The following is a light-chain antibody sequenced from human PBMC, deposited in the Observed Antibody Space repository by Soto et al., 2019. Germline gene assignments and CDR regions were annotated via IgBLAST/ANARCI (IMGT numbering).Light chain of an antibody. CDR2: GAS. J-gene: IGKJ4*01. CDR1: QTVTNKY. V-gene: IGKV3-20*01. Sequence: EIVLTQSPDTLSVSPGERATLSCRASQTVTNKYLGWYQQKPGQAPRLLIYGASIRATGIPDRFSGSGSGTDFTLTISRLETDDFAVYFCQQYGTRPLTFGGGTKVDIK. CDR3: QQYGTRPLT.